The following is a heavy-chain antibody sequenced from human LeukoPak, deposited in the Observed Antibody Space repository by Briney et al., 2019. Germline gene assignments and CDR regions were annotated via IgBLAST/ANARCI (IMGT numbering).Heavy chain of an antibody. CDR1: GGSISSGDYY. D-gene: IGHD2-2*01. Sequence: SETLSLTCTVSGGSISSGDYYWSWIRQPPGKGLEWIGYIYYSGSTNYNPSLKSRVTISVDTSKNQFSLKLSSVTAADTAVYYCARDSGRGTSSSRLFDYWGQGTLVTVSS. V-gene: IGHV4-61*08. CDR3: ARDSGRGTSSSRLFDY. CDR2: IYYSGST. J-gene: IGHJ4*02.